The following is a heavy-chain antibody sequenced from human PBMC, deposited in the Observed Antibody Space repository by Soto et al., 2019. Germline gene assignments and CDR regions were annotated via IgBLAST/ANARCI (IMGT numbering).Heavy chain of an antibody. J-gene: IGHJ4*02. Sequence: QVQLQQWGAGLLKPSETLSLTCAVYGGSFSGYYWSWIRQPPGKGLEWIGEINHRGSTNYNPSLKSRVTISVDTSKNQFSLQLRSVTAADTAVYYCALGPPRAWWGQGTLVTVSS. V-gene: IGHV4-34*01. CDR1: GGSFSGYY. CDR3: ALGPPRAW. D-gene: IGHD7-27*01. CDR2: INHRGST.